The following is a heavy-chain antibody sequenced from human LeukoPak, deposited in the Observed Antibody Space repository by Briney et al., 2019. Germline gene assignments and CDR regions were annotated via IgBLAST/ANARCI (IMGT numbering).Heavy chain of an antibody. Sequence: SETLSLTCAVSGGSISSSNWWSWVRQPPGKGLEWIGEIYHSGSTYYNPSLKSRVTISLDKSKNQFSLKLTSVTAADTAVYYCAKAPRDSSGYFLYCFDYWGQGTLVTVSS. CDR2: IYHSGST. J-gene: IGHJ4*02. CDR3: AKAPRDSSGYFLYCFDY. D-gene: IGHD3-22*01. V-gene: IGHV4-4*02. CDR1: GGSISSSNW.